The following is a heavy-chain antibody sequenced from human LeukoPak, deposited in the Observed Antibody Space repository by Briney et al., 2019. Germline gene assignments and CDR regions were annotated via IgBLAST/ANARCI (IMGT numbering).Heavy chain of an antibody. Sequence: PGGSLRLSCAASGFTLSNAWMHWVRQAPGKGLEWVSVIYSGGSTYYADSVKGRFTISRDNSKNTLYLQMNSLRAEDTAVYYCARCLGGYDFWSGYYDNWFDPWGQGTLVTVSS. CDR2: IYSGGST. CDR1: GFTLSNAW. V-gene: IGHV3-53*01. D-gene: IGHD3-3*01. J-gene: IGHJ5*02. CDR3: ARCLGGYDFWSGYYDNWFDP.